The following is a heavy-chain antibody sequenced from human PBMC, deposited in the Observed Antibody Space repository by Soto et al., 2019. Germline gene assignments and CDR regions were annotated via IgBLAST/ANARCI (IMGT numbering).Heavy chain of an antibody. D-gene: IGHD3-16*01. CDR2: ISSSSSYI. V-gene: IGHV3-21*01. CDR1: GFSFNTYG. Sequence: EVQLVESGGGLVRPGGSLRLSCAASGFSFNTYGMNWVRQAPGKGLEWVSSISSSSSYIYYAESLKGRFTISRDNAKNSLSLQMTSLGAEDTGIYYCARALDVCYLDYWGQGTLVPVS. J-gene: IGHJ4*02. CDR3: ARALDVCYLDY.